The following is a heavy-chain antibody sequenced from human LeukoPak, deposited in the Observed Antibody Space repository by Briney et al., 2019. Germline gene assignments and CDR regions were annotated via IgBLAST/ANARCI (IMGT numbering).Heavy chain of an antibody. J-gene: IGHJ6*03. Sequence: SETLSLTCTVSGGSLSSYYWSWIRQPAGKGVEWIGRVYTSGSTNYNPSLKSRVTMSIDTSKNQFSLEVSSVTAADTAVYYCARAPGYCSTTSCEYYYYMDVWGKGTTVTVSS. D-gene: IGHD2-2*01. CDR1: GGSLSSYY. CDR3: ARAPGYCSTTSCEYYYYMDV. CDR2: VYTSGST. V-gene: IGHV4-4*07.